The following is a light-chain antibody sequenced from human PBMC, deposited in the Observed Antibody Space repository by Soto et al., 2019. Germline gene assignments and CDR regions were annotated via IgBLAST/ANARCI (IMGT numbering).Light chain of an antibody. V-gene: IGKV3-11*01. J-gene: IGKJ1*01. CDR1: QSVNSY. CDR2: DAS. CDR3: QQRSNWPPWT. Sequence: EIVLTQSPATLSLSPGERATLSCRASQSVNSYLAWYQQKPGQAPRLLIYDASNRATGIPARFSGSGSGTDFPPTNSSLEPEDFAVYYCQQRSNWPPWTFGQGTKVEIK.